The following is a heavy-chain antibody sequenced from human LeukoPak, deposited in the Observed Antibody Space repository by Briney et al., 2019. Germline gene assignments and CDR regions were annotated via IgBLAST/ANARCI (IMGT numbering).Heavy chain of an antibody. CDR1: GFTFGSYW. D-gene: IGHD2/OR15-2a*01. CDR2: INYDGTSA. CDR3: AREANTAFDY. V-gene: IGHV3-74*01. Sequence: GGSLRLSCVASGFTFGSYWMHWVRQAPGKGLVWVSRINYDGTSATYADSVKGRFTVSRDNGKKTVSLQINSLRPDDTAVYYCAREANTAFDYWGQGTLVTVSS. J-gene: IGHJ4*02.